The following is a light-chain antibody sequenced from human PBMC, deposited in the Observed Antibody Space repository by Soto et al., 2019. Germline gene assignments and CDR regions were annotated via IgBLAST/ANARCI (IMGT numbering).Light chain of an antibody. CDR2: GAS. J-gene: IGKJ4*01. V-gene: IGKV1-9*01. CDR3: QQLNSYPLT. Sequence: DIQLTQSPSFLSASVGDRVTITCRASQGIGSDLVWYQQKPVKAPKLLIYGASTLQGGVSSRFSGSGSGTEVTLTISSLQPEDFATYYCQQLNSYPLTFGGGTKVEIK. CDR1: QGIGSD.